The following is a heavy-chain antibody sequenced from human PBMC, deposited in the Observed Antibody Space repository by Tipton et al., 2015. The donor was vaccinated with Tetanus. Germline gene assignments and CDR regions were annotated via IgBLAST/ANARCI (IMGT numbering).Heavy chain of an antibody. J-gene: IGHJ5*02. CDR3: ALPLLPPHSSSLVS. V-gene: IGHV3-21*01. D-gene: IGHD6-6*01. Sequence: SLRLSCAASKFSFSRHSMNWVRQAPGKGLEWVSSISSGSTYIYYADSVKGRFTISRDNAKNSLYLLMDSLRTEDTATYYCALPLLPPHSSSLVSWGQGTLVTVSS. CDR2: ISSGSTYI. CDR1: KFSFSRHS.